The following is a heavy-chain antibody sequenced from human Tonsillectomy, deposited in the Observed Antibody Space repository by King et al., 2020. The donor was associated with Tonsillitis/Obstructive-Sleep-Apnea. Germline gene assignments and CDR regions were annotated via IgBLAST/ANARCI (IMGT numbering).Heavy chain of an antibody. D-gene: IGHD6-13*01. J-gene: IGHJ4*02. CDR3: ATARAAAVPDY. Sequence: QLQESGPGLVKPSETLSLTCTVSGGSISSSSYYWGWIRQPPGKGLEWIGSIYYSGRTYYNPSLKSRVTISVDTSKNQFSLKLSSVTAADTAVYYCATARAAAVPDYWGQGTLVTVSS. CDR1: GGSISSSSYY. CDR2: IYYSGRT. V-gene: IGHV4-39*01.